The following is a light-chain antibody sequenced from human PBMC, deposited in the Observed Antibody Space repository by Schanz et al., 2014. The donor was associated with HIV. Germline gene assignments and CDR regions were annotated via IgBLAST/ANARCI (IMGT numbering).Light chain of an antibody. CDR1: QSIGSSY. V-gene: IGKV3-20*01. J-gene: IGKJ2*01. CDR3: QQYGTSSYT. CDR2: DAS. Sequence: EIVLTQSPGTLSLSPGERATLSCKASQSIGSSYLAWYQQKPGQAPRLLIYDASNRATGIPDRFSGSGSGTDFTLTISRLEPEDFAVYYCQQYGTSSYTFGQGTKLEIK.